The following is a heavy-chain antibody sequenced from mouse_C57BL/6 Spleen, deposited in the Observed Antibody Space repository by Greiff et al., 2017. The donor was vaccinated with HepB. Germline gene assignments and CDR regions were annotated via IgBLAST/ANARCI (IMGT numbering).Heavy chain of an antibody. Sequence: VQLQQSGAELVKPGASVKMSCKASGYTFTSYWITWVKQRPGQGLEWIGDIYPGSGSTNYNEKFKSKATLPVDTSSSTAYMQRSSLTSEDSAVYYCARSYDYDGDYYAMDYWGQGTSVTVSS. CDR2: IYPGSGST. V-gene: IGHV1-55*01. J-gene: IGHJ4*01. D-gene: IGHD2-4*01. CDR3: ARSYDYDGDYYAMDY. CDR1: GYTFTSYW.